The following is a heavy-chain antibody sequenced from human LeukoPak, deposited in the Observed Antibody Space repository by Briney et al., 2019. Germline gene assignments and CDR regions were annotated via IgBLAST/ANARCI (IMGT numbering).Heavy chain of an antibody. CDR1: GYTFTSYD. Sequence: ASVKVSCXASGYTFTSYDINWVRQATGQGLEWMGWMNPNSGNTGYAQKFQGRVTMTRNTSISTAYMELSSLRSEDTAVYYCARGPQIQLWLQHFDYWGQGTLVTVSS. J-gene: IGHJ4*02. CDR2: MNPNSGNT. V-gene: IGHV1-8*01. CDR3: ARGPQIQLWLQHFDY. D-gene: IGHD5-18*01.